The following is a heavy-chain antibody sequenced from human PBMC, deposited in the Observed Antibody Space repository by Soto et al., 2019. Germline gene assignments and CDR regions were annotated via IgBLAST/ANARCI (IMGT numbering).Heavy chain of an antibody. J-gene: IGHJ4*02. D-gene: IGHD3-9*01. V-gene: IGHV4-39*01. CDR2: IYYSGST. CDR3: ARLEGLATISYYFDY. Sequence: QLQLQESGPGLVKPSETLSLTRTVSGGSISSSSYYWGWIRQPPGKGLEWIGSIYYSGSTYYNPSLKSRVTISVDKSKNQFSLKLSSVTAADTAVYYCARLEGLATISYYFDYWGQGTLVTVSS. CDR1: GGSISSSSYY.